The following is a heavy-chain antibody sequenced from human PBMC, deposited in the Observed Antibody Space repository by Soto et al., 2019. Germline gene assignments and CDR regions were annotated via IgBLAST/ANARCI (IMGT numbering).Heavy chain of an antibody. V-gene: IGHV3-23*01. CDR3: ATHYGDYDEYYFDY. D-gene: IGHD4-17*01. CDR1: GFTFSSYA. Sequence: GGSLRLSCAASGFTFSSYAMSWVRQAPGKGLEWVSAISGSGGSTYYADSVKGRFTISRDNSKNTLYLQMNSLRAEDTAVYYCATHYGDYDEYYFDYWGQGTLVTVSS. J-gene: IGHJ4*02. CDR2: ISGSGGST.